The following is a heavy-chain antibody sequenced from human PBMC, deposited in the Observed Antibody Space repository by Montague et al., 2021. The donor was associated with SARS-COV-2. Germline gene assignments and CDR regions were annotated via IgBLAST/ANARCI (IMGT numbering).Heavy chain of an antibody. D-gene: IGHD6-19*01. J-gene: IGHJ6*02. CDR1: GGSISSGDYY. CDR3: ARGGSYSSGWYGVDYYYGMDV. CDR2: IYYSGST. Sequence: TRSLTCTLSGGSISSGDYYWSWIRQHPGKGLEWIGYIYYSGSTYYNPSLKSRVTISVDTSKNQFSLKLSSVTAADTAVYYCARGGSYSSGWYGVDYYYGMDVWGPGTTVTVSS. V-gene: IGHV4-31*03.